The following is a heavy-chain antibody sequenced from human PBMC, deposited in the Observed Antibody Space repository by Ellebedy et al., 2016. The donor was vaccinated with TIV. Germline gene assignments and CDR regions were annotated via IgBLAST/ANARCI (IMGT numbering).Heavy chain of an antibody. V-gene: IGHV4-39*07. J-gene: IGHJ4*02. D-gene: IGHD3-10*01. CDR3: ARDEGGSGSLSH. Sequence: MPSETLSLTCTVSGRSISSSSYHWGWIRQPPGKGLEWIGSIYYSGSTYYNPSLKSRVTLSVDLSKNQFSLKLNSVTAADTAVYYCARDEGGSGSLSHWGQGTLVTVSS. CDR1: GRSISSSSYH. CDR2: IYYSGST.